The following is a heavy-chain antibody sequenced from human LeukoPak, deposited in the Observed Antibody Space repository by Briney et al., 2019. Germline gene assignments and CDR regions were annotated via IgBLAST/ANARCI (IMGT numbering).Heavy chain of an antibody. CDR2: IYHSGST. CDR1: GGSISSGGYY. V-gene: IGHV4-31*03. CDR3: ARLGAGPTYYDFWSGYSSFYFDY. J-gene: IGHJ4*02. D-gene: IGHD3-3*01. Sequence: PSETLSLTCTVSGGSISSGGYYWSWIRQHPGKGLEWIAYIYHSGSTYYNPSLKSRVTISVDTSKNQFSLKLSSVTAADTAVYYCARLGAGPTYYDFWSGYSSFYFDYWGQGTLVTVSS.